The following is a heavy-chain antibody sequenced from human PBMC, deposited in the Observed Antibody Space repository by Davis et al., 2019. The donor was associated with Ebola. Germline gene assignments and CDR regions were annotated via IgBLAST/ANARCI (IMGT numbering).Heavy chain of an antibody. D-gene: IGHD1-1*01. CDR2: ISAYNGNT. J-gene: IGHJ4*02. V-gene: IGHV1-18*01. CDR1: GYTFTSYG. Sequence: AASVKVSCKASGYTFTSYGISWVRQAPGQGLEWMGWISAYNGNTNYAQKLQGRVTMTTDTSTSTAYMELRGLRSDDTAVYYCARAQFPTTSDHWGQGTLVTVSS. CDR3: ARAQFPTTSDH.